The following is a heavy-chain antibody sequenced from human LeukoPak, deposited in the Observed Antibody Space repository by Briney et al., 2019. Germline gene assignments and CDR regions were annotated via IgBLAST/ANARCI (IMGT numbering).Heavy chain of an antibody. V-gene: IGHV3-21*01. CDR1: GFTFSSYS. D-gene: IGHD6-13*01. Sequence: GGSLRLSCAASGFTFSSYSMNWVRQAPGKGLEWVSSISSSSSYIYYADSVKGRFTISRDNAKNSLYLQMNSLRAEDTAVYYCAREPRLPGYSTLPIDYWGQGTLVTVTS. J-gene: IGHJ4*02. CDR2: ISSSSSYI. CDR3: AREPRLPGYSTLPIDY.